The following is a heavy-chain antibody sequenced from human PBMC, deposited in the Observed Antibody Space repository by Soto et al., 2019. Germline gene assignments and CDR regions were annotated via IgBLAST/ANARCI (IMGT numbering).Heavy chain of an antibody. CDR2: ISAYNGNT. CDR1: GYTFTSYG. Sequence: GASVKVSCKASGYTFTSYGMSWVRQAPGQGLEWMGWISAYNGNTNYAQKLQGRVTMTTDTSTSTAYMELRSLRSDDTAVYYCARVLGEAYYDILTGDYWGQGTLVTVSS. J-gene: IGHJ4*02. D-gene: IGHD3-9*01. V-gene: IGHV1-18*01. CDR3: ARVLGEAYYDILTGDY.